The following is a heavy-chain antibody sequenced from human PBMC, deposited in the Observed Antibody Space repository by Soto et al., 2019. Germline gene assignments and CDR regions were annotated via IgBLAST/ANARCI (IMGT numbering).Heavy chain of an antibody. CDR3: ASDSSGYYVGDY. D-gene: IGHD3-22*01. Sequence: SETLSLTCTVSGGSISSGDYYWSWIRQPPGKGLEWIGYIYYSGSTYYNPSLKSRVTISVDTSKNQFSLKLSSVTAADTAVYYCASDSSGYYVGDYWGQGTLVTVSS. CDR1: GGSISSGDYY. V-gene: IGHV4-30-4*01. CDR2: IYYSGST. J-gene: IGHJ4*02.